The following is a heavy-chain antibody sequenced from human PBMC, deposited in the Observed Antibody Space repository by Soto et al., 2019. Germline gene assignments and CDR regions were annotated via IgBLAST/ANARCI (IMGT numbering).Heavy chain of an antibody. Sequence: EVQLVESGGGLVQPGWSLRLSCAASGFPFTSNWMLWVRQAPGKGLVWVSRINSDGTTTTYADSVKGRFTISRDNAKNTRYLQVNSLGGEDTAVYYCTRGGATGAGIYHFENWGQGTLVTVSS. V-gene: IGHV3-74*01. D-gene: IGHD3-10*01. CDR1: GFPFTSNW. CDR2: INSDGTTT. J-gene: IGHJ4*02. CDR3: TRGGATGAGIYHFEN.